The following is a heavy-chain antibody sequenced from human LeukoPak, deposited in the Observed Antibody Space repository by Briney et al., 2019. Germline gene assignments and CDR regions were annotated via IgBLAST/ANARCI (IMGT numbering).Heavy chain of an antibody. CDR2: IIPIFGTA. CDR1: GGTFSSYA. Sequence: SVKVSCTASGGTFSSYAISWVRQAPGQGLEWMGGIIPIFGTANYAQKFQGRVTITADESTSTAYMELSSLRSEDTAVYYCARADVWGPRRAFDIWGQGTMVTVSS. D-gene: IGHD3-16*01. V-gene: IGHV1-69*13. CDR3: ARADVWGPRRAFDI. J-gene: IGHJ3*02.